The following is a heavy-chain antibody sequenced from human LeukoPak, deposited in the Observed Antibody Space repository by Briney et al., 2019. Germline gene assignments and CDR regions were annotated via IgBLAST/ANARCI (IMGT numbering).Heavy chain of an antibody. J-gene: IGHJ4*02. CDR3: ARGSREIAPYYFDY. Sequence: GGSLRLSCAASGFTFSSYWMHWVRQAPGKGLVWVSRINSDESSTSYADSMKGRFTISRDNAKSTLYLRMNSLRAEDTAVYYCARGSREIAPYYFDYWGQGTLVTVSS. CDR2: INSDESST. CDR1: GFTFSSYW. V-gene: IGHV3-74*01. D-gene: IGHD1-26*01.